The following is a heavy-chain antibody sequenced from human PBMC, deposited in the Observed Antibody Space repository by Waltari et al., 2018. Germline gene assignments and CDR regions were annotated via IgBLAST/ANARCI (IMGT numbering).Heavy chain of an antibody. CDR2: IIPIYGQS. Sequence: QVHLVQSGTELKKPGSSVRVSCRDSGGTFKNYAVTWVRQPLGQGLEWMGSIIPIYGQSNYAQNRQGRLTNAADDSTDTVYIDLSGLRSEYTASYYCATLNSADRDYWGQGTLVTVSP. J-gene: IGHJ4*02. CDR1: GGTFKNYA. V-gene: IGHV1-69*13. CDR3: ATLNSADRDY.